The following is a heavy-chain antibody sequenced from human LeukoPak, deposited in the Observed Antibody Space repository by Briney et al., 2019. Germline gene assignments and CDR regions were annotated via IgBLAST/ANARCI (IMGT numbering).Heavy chain of an antibody. D-gene: IGHD3-10*01. Sequence: GGSLRLSRAASGFTFSSYGMHWVRQAPGKGLEWVAVISYDGSNKYYADSVKGRFTISRDNSKNTLYLQMNSLRTEDTAVYYCAKDLSGSYSMFDYWGQGTLVTVSS. V-gene: IGHV3-30*18. J-gene: IGHJ4*02. CDR1: GFTFSSYG. CDR2: ISYDGSNK. CDR3: AKDLSGSYSMFDY.